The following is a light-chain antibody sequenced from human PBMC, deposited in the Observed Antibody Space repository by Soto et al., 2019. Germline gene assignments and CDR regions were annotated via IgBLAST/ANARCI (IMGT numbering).Light chain of an antibody. Sequence: QSALTQPPSASGSPGQSVTISCTGTSSDIGGYYYVSWYQQHPGKAPKLIIYDVNKRPSGVPDRFSGSKSGNTASLTVSGLQAEDEADYYCTSYAGSRLFGPGTKLTVL. CDR1: SSDIGGYYY. CDR2: DVN. J-gene: IGLJ1*01. CDR3: TSYAGSRL. V-gene: IGLV2-8*01.